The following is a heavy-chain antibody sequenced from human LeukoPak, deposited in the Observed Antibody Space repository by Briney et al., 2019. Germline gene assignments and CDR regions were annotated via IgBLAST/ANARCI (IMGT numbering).Heavy chain of an antibody. V-gene: IGHV1-24*01. CDR3: APFTMVRGVPYYYYGMDV. CDR2: FDPEDGET. CDR1: GYTLTELS. D-gene: IGHD3-10*01. J-gene: IGHJ6*02. Sequence: ASVKVSCKVSGYTLTELSMHWVRQAPGKGLEWMGGFDPEDGETIYAQKFQGRVTMTEDTSTDTAYMELSSLRSEDTAVYYRAPFTMVRGVPYYYYGMDVWGQGTTVTVSS.